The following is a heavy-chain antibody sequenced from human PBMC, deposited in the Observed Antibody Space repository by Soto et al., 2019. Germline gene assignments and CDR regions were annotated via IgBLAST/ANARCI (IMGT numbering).Heavy chain of an antibody. CDR3: AKDHFTGNGLYDAFDI. D-gene: IGHD2-2*02. V-gene: IGHV3-23*01. CDR1: GFPFDDFA. Sequence: PGGSLRLSCTGSGFPFDDFAINWVRQAPGKGLEWVSSIRNTATDTYYADSVMGRFTVSRDNSKNILFLQMNSLRADDTALYYCAKDHFTGNGLYDAFDIWGRGTMVTVSS. CDR2: IRNTATDT. J-gene: IGHJ3*02.